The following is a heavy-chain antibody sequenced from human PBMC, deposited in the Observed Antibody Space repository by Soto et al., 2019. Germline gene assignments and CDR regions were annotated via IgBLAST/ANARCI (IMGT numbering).Heavy chain of an antibody. CDR1: RFTFGSCG. D-gene: IGHD1-26*01. V-gene: IGHV3-30*03. Sequence: GGSLRLSCAASRFTFGSCGMHWVRQAPGKGLEWVAVVSYDASNKYYADSVKGRFTISRDNSKNTLYLQMNSLRAEDTAVYYCAGSTNGSYGYYFDYWGQGTLVTVSS. J-gene: IGHJ4*02. CDR2: VSYDASNK. CDR3: AGSTNGSYGYYFDY.